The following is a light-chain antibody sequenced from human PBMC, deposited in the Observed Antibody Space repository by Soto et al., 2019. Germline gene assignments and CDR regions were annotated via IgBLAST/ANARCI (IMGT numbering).Light chain of an antibody. CDR2: GAS. V-gene: IGKV3-15*01. J-gene: IGKJ1*01. CDR1: ETVATN. Sequence: EVLMTQSPATLSLSPGERATLSCWASETVATNLAWYQQKPGQAPRLLISGASTRAAGISDRFRGSGSGTEFTLPISSLQPEDFTVYSCLQYHNLWAFGQGTKVEI. CDR3: LQYHNLWA.